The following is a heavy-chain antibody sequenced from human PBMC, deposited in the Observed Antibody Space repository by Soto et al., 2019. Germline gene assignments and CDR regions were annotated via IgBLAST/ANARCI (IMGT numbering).Heavy chain of an antibody. J-gene: IGHJ4*02. V-gene: IGHV3-30*18. CDR2: ISYDGSNK. D-gene: IGHD3-22*01. CDR1: GFTFSSYG. CDR3: AKAYYYDSSGYEFDY. Sequence: GGSLRLSCAASGFTFSSYGMHWVRQAPGKGLEWVAVISYDGSNKYYADSVKGRFTISRDNSKNTLYLQMNSLRAEDTAVYYCAKAYYYDSSGYEFDYWGQGTLVTVSS.